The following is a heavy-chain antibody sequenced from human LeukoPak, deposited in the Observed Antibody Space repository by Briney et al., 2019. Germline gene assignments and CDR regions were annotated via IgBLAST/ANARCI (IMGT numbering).Heavy chain of an antibody. D-gene: IGHD6-19*01. V-gene: IGHV1-46*02. CDR3: ARQGTYSSAIGMGY. Sequence: ASVRVSCKASGYTFNNHYMYWVRQAPGQGLEWMGVINPSGGSTSYAQKFQGRVTMTRDTSTRTVYMEVNSLRSEDTAVYYCARQGTYSSAIGMGYWGQGTLVTVSS. CDR1: GYTFNNHY. J-gene: IGHJ4*02. CDR2: INPSGGST.